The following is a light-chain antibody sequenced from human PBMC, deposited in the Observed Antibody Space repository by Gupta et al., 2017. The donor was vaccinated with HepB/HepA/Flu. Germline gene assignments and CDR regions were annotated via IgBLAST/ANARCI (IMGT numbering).Light chain of an antibody. CDR2: SAS. Sequence: AIQMTQSPSSLSASVGDRLHIPCRASQGIRNDLDWYQKKPGQAPKLLISSASRLQSGVPSRFSGSGSGTDFTLTINSLQPEDFATYYCLQEDNFPWTFGQGTTVEIK. CDR1: QGIRND. V-gene: IGKV1-6*01. J-gene: IGKJ1*01. CDR3: LQEDNFPWT.